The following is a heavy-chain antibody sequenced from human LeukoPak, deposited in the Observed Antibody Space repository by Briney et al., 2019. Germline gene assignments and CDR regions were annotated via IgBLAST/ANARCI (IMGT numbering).Heavy chain of an antibody. J-gene: IGHJ4*02. CDR2: IKSKTDGGTT. V-gene: IGHV3-15*01. Sequence: PGGSLRLSCAASGFTFSSYAMSWVRQAPGKGLEWVGRIKSKTDGGTTDYAAPVKGRFTISRDDSKNTLYLQMNSLKTEDTAVYYCTTDWDDYGDYAPVYWGQGTLVTVSS. D-gene: IGHD4-17*01. CDR1: GFTFSSYA. CDR3: TTDWDDYGDYAPVY.